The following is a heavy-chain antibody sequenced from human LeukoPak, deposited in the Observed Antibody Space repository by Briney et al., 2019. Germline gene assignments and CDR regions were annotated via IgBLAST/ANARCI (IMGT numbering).Heavy chain of an antibody. CDR2: INSNSGGT. V-gene: IGHV1-2*02. D-gene: IGHD6-6*01. CDR3: ARTSIAARRADFDY. CDR1: GYTFTDYY. Sequence: GASVKVSCKTSGYTFTDYYIHWMRQAPGQGHEWMGWINSNSGGTSYAQKFQGRVTLTRDTPTRTAFMELNRLTSDDTAVYYCARTSIAARRADFDYWGQGTVVTVSS. J-gene: IGHJ4*02.